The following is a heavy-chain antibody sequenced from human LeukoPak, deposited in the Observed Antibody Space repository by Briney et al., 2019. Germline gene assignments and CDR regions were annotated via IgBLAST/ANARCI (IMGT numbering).Heavy chain of an antibody. J-gene: IGHJ4*02. V-gene: IGHV3-23*01. D-gene: IGHD5-18*01. CDR1: GFSFSSYA. CDR2: ISGSGGST. CDR3: ARVRNTAMAIYYFDY. Sequence: GGSLRLSCAASGFSFSSYAMSWVRQAPGKGLEWVSGISGSGGSTYYADSVKGRFTISRHNSKNTLYLQMNSLRAEDTAVYYCARVRNTAMAIYYFDYWGQGTLVTVSS.